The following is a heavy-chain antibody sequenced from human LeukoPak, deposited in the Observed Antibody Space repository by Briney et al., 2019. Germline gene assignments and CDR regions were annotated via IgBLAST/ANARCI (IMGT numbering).Heavy chain of an antibody. Sequence: GGSLRLSCAASGFTFDAYAMHWVRQAPGKGLEWVSVIRGGGAVAFYADSVKGRFTISRDNSKNVLYLRMNSLTAEDTAIYYCAKDRNSWFDYWGQGTLVTVSS. D-gene: IGHD6-13*01. CDR3: AKDRNSWFDY. J-gene: IGHJ4*02. CDR2: IRGGGAVA. V-gene: IGHV3-23*01. CDR1: GFTFDAYA.